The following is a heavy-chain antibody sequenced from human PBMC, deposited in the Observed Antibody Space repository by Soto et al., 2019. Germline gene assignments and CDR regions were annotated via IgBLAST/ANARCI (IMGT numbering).Heavy chain of an antibody. D-gene: IGHD2-15*01. J-gene: IGHJ5*02. CDR1: GFTFGDSY. CDR2: ISPGSRYP. V-gene: IGHV3-11*06. Sequence: QVQLVESGGGLVPPGGSLRLSCAGSGFTFGDSYMSWIRQAPGKGLEWLSYISPGSRYPAYADSVKGRFTISRDNAKRSLYLHMMSLTAEDTAIYYCVRGGGGGLFDPWGQGIMVTVSS. CDR3: VRGGGGGLFDP.